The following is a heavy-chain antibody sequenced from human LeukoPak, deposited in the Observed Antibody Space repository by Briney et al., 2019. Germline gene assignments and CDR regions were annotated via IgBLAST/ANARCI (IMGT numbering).Heavy chain of an antibody. D-gene: IGHD3-22*01. CDR3: ARDDGSMIVVEDAAFDI. Sequence: RSLRLSCAASGFTFSSYAMHWVRQAPGKGLEWVAVISYDGSNKYYADSVKGRFTISRDNSKNTLYLQMNSLRAEDTAVYYCARDDGSMIVVEDAAFDIWGQGTMVTVSS. CDR1: GFTFSSYA. J-gene: IGHJ3*02. V-gene: IGHV3-30*01. CDR2: ISYDGSNK.